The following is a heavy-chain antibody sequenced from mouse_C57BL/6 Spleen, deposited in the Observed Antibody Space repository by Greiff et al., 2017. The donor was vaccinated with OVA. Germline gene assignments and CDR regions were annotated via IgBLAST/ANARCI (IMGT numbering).Heavy chain of an antibody. Sequence: VKLVESGPGLVQPSQSLSITCTVSGFSLTSYGVHWVRQSPGKGLEWLGVLWSGGSTDYNAAFISRLSISKDNSKSQVFFKMNSLQADDTAIYYCARGYGDAWFAYWGQGTLVTVSA. CDR1: GFSLTSYG. D-gene: IGHD2-13*01. V-gene: IGHV2-2*01. CDR2: LWSGGST. CDR3: ARGYGDAWFAY. J-gene: IGHJ3*01.